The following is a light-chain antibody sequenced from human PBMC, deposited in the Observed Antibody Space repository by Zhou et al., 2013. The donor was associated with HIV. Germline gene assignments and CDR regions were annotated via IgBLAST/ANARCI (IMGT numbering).Light chain of an antibody. CDR2: GAS. CDR1: QAIGSY. J-gene: IGKJ1*01. CDR3: LQHFDYPWT. V-gene: IGKV1-8*01. Sequence: AIRITQSPSSLSASTGDRVTLTCRASQAIGSYLAWYQQKPGKPPKILISGASTLQPGVPSRFSGSGSGTEFSLTIAGLQPEDFATYYCLQHFDYPWTFGQGTRV.